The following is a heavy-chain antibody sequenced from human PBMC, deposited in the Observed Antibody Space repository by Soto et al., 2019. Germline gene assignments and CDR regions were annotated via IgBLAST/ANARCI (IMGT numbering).Heavy chain of an antibody. CDR3: ARGWRYSSGWYRLLDY. CDR2: IYYSGST. V-gene: IGHV4-30-4*01. CDR1: GGSISSGDYY. Sequence: QVQLQESGPGLVKPSQTLSLTCTVSGGSISSGDYYWSWIRQPPGKGLEWIGYIYYSGSTYYNPSLKSRVTISVDTSKNQFSLKLSSVTAADTAVYYCARGWRYSSGWYRLLDYWGQGTLVTVSS. D-gene: IGHD6-19*01. J-gene: IGHJ4*02.